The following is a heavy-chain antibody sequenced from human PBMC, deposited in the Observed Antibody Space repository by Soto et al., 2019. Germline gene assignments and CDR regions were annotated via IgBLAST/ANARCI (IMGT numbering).Heavy chain of an antibody. CDR3: ARGWSSSWPY. D-gene: IGHD6-13*01. J-gene: IGHJ4*02. CDR1: SGSISSYF. V-gene: IGHV4-59*03. Sequence: SETLSLTCTASSGSISSYFWSWLRQAPGKGLEWVAFKYDTGSTNYNPSLKGRVSISVDASKHQITLTVNSVTAADTAVYYCARGWSSSWPYWGQGILVTVSS. CDR2: KYDTGST.